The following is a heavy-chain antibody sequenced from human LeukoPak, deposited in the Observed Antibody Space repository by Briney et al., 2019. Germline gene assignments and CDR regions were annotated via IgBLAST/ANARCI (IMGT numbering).Heavy chain of an antibody. J-gene: IGHJ4*02. Sequence: GRSLRLSCAASGFTFDDYAMHWVRQAPGKGLEWVSGISWNSGSIGYADSVKGRFTISRDNAKNSLYLQMNSLRAEDTALYYCAKDKEYYGSGNTFDYWGQGTLVTVSS. CDR3: AKDKEYYGSGNTFDY. CDR1: GFTFDDYA. CDR2: ISWNSGSI. V-gene: IGHV3-9*01. D-gene: IGHD3-10*01.